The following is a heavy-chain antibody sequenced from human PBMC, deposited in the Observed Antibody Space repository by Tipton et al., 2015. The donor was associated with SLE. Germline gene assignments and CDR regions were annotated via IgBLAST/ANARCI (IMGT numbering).Heavy chain of an antibody. CDR3: ATKERCRGGSCYHY. CDR1: RGSISGNY. CDR2: IYYSGGT. V-gene: IGHV4-59*12. Sequence: TLSLTCSVSRGSISGNYWSWIRQPPGKGLEWIGYIYYSGGTNYNPSLKSRVTISVDTSKSQFSLQLSSVTAADTAVYYCATKERCRGGSCYHYWGQGTLVTVSS. D-gene: IGHD2-15*01. J-gene: IGHJ4*02.